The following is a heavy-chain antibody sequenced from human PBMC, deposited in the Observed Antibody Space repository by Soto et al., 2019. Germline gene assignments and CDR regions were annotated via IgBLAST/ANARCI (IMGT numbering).Heavy chain of an antibody. J-gene: IGHJ6*02. D-gene: IGHD3-3*01. CDR1: GGSFSGYY. Sequence: QVHLQQWGAGLLKPSETLSLTCAVYGGSFSGYYWSWIRQPPGKVLEWIGEINHRGSTNYNPSLMSRVTISIDTSKSQFSLKLSSVTAADTAVYYCAREGYYDFWSGYYTRGMDVWGQGTPVTVSS. CDR3: AREGYYDFWSGYYTRGMDV. CDR2: INHRGST. V-gene: IGHV4-34*01.